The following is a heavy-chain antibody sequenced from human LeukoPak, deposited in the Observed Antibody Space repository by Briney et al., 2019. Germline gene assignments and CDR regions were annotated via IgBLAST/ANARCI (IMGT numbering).Heavy chain of an antibody. Sequence: GASVKVSCKASGGTFSSYAISWVRQAPGQGLEWMGGIIPIFGTANYAQKFQGRVTITADESTSTAYMELSSLRSEDTAVYYCARGEDDYGDFPDYWGQGTLVTVSS. J-gene: IGHJ4*02. CDR1: GGTFSSYA. D-gene: IGHD4-17*01. CDR2: IIPIFGTA. V-gene: IGHV1-69*13. CDR3: ARGEDDYGDFPDY.